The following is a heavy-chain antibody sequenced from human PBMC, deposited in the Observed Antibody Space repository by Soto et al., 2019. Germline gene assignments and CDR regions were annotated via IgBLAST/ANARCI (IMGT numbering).Heavy chain of an antibody. V-gene: IGHV3-30*18. CDR3: AKGFGKLPLDH. CDR1: GFTFSSYG. D-gene: IGHD3-10*01. J-gene: IGHJ4*02. Sequence: QVQLVESGGGVVQPGRSLRLSCAATGFTFSSYGMHWVRQAPGKGLEWVAVISYDGSNKYYADSVKGRFTISRDNSKNTLYRHMDSLRVEATAVYYCAKGFGKLPLDHWGQGTLVAVSS. CDR2: ISYDGSNK.